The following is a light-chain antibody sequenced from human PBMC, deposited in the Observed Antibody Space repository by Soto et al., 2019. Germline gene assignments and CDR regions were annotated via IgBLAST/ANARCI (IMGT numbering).Light chain of an antibody. CDR1: SSNIGAGYD. CDR2: GNS. J-gene: IGLJ2*01. V-gene: IGLV1-40*01. Sequence: QSVLTQPPSVSGAPGQRVTISCTGSSSNIGAGYDVHWYQQLPGTAPKLLIYGNSNRPSGVPDRFSGSKSGTSASLAITGIQAEYEADYYCQSYDSSLSVVFGGGTKVTVL. CDR3: QSYDSSLSVV.